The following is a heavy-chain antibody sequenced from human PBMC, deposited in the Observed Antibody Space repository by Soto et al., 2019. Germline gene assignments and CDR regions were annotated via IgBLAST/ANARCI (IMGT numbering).Heavy chain of an antibody. CDR3: AGWTVGVPLFGVPNDY. CDR2: INHSGST. V-gene: IGHV4-34*01. D-gene: IGHD3-3*01. CDR1: GGSFSGYF. Sequence: SATLSLTCVVSGGSFSGYFWSWLRQPPGKGLEWIGEINHSGSTNHNPSLKSRVTISVDTSKNQFSLKLSSVTAADTAVYYCAGWTVGVPLFGVPNDYWGQGTLVTVSS. J-gene: IGHJ4*02.